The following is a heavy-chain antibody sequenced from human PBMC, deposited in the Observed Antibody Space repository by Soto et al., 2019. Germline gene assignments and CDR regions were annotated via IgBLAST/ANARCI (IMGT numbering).Heavy chain of an antibody. CDR2: IYPGDSDT. CDR1: GYSFTSYW. J-gene: IGHJ6*02. V-gene: IGHV5-51*01. Sequence: PGESMKISCKGSGYSFTSYWIGWVRQMPGKGLEWMGIIYPGDSDTRYSPSFQGQVTTSADKSISTAYLQWSSLKASDTAMYYCARRLSSSSYYYGMDVWGQGTTVTVSS. D-gene: IGHD6-13*01. CDR3: ARRLSSSSYYYGMDV.